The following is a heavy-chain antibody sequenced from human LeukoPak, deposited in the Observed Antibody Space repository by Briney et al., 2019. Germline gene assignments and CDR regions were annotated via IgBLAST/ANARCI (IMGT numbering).Heavy chain of an antibody. CDR3: ARDSGSYFYY. Sequence: GASVKVSCKSSGYSFTSYGISWVRQAPGQGLEWMGWISAYNGNTNYAQKFQGRVTMTTDTSTSTAYMELRSLRSDDTAVYYCARDSGSYFYYWGQGTLVTVSS. CDR2: ISAYNGNT. V-gene: IGHV1-18*01. J-gene: IGHJ4*02. CDR1: GYSFTSYG. D-gene: IGHD1-26*01.